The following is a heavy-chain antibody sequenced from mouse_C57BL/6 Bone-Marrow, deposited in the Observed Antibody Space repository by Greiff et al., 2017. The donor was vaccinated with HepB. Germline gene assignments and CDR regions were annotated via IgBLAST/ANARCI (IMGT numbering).Heavy chain of an antibody. V-gene: IGHV5-4*01. J-gene: IGHJ3*01. CDR3: ARDDYYGSSPAWFAY. D-gene: IGHD1-1*01. Sequence: EVKVVESGGGLVKPGGSLKLSCAASGFTFSSYAMSWVRQTPEKRLEWVATISDGGSYTYYPDNVKGRFTISRDNAKNNLYLQMSHLKSEDTAMYYCARDDYYGSSPAWFAYWGQGTLVTVSA. CDR2: ISDGGSYT. CDR1: GFTFSSYA.